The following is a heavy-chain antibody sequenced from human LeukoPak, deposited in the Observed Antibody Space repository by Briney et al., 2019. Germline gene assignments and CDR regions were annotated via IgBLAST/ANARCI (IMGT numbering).Heavy chain of an antibody. V-gene: IGHV1-24*01. CDR3: ATVVPAAMVYGWFDP. D-gene: IGHD2-2*01. CDR2: FDPEDGET. Sequence: VASVKVSCKVSGYTLTELSMHWVRQAPGKGLEWIGGFDPEDGETIYAQKFQGRVTMTEDTSTDTAYMELSSLRSEDTAVYYCATVVPAAMVYGWFDPWGQGTLVTVSS. J-gene: IGHJ5*02. CDR1: GYTLTELS.